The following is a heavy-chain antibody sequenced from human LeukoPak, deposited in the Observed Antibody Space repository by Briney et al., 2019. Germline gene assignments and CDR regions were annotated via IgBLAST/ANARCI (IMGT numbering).Heavy chain of an antibody. V-gene: IGHV1-18*01. CDR1: GYTFTNYG. J-gene: IGHJ4*02. CDR2: ISASNGNT. D-gene: IGHD1-26*01. CDR3: ARVPSSGSCFDC. Sequence: ASVKVSCKASGYTFTNYGITWLRQAPGQGLEWMGWISASNGNTKCAQNLQGRVTMTTDTSTSAAYMELRSLRSDDTAVYYCARVPSSGSCFDCWGQGILVTVSS.